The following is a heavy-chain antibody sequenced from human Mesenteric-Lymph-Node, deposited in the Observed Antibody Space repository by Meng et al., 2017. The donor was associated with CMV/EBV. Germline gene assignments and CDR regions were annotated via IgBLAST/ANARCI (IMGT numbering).Heavy chain of an antibody. CDR1: GFTFSRYW. Sequence: GESLKISCAASGFTFSRYWMSWVRQAPGKGLEWVANINQDGSEKYYVDSVKGRFTISRDNAKNSLDLQMNSLRHEDTAVYYCGRGGQSSSRSSLPNWGQGTLVTVSS. D-gene: IGHD6-13*01. V-gene: IGHV3-7*01. CDR2: INQDGSEK. J-gene: IGHJ4*02. CDR3: GRGGQSSSRSSLPN.